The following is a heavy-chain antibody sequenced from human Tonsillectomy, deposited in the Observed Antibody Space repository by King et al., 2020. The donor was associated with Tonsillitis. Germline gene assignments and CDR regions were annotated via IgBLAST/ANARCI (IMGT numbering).Heavy chain of an antibody. CDR2: ISSSGGKT. CDR3: GKGRHLELLLFFGLDV. J-gene: IGHJ6*01. CDR1: GVTFSSYA. D-gene: IGHD3-3*01. Sequence: VQLVESGGGLLQPGQSLRLSCAVSGVTFSSYAMTWVRQAPGKGLEWVSGISSSGGKTYSADSVKGRFSISRDNSKNTLYLQMNRLRGEGTAVYYWGKGRHLELLLFFGLDVGGQETRDTVPS. V-gene: IGHV3-23*04.